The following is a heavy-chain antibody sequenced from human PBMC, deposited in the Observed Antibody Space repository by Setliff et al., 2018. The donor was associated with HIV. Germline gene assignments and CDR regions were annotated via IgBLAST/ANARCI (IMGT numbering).Heavy chain of an antibody. CDR2: IYPGDSDT. V-gene: IGHV5-51*01. CDR3: ARQAVAGSDAFDI. Sequence: GESLKISCKGSGYTFTNYWIGWVRQMPGKGLEWMGIIYPGDSDTRYSPSFQGQVTISADKSISTAYLQWSSLKASDTAMYYCARQAVAGSDAFDIWGQGTMVTVSS. D-gene: IGHD6-19*01. J-gene: IGHJ3*02. CDR1: GYTFTNYW.